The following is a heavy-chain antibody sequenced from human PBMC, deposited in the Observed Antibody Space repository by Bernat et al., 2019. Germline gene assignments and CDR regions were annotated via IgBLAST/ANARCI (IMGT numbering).Heavy chain of an antibody. CDR1: GFTFSSYG. Sequence: QVQLVESGGGVVQPGRSLRLSCAASGFTFSSYGMHWVRQAPVKGLEWVAVIWYDGSNKYYADSVKGRFTISRDNSKNTLYLQMNSLRAEDTAVYYCARDHSSGSDAFDIWGQGTMVTVSS. CDR2: IWYDGSNK. D-gene: IGHD6-19*01. CDR3: ARDHSSGSDAFDI. J-gene: IGHJ3*02. V-gene: IGHV3-33*01.